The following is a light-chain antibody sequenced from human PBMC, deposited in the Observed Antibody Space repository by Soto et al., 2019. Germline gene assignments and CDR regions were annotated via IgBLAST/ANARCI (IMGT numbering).Light chain of an antibody. CDR2: GAS. CDR3: QQYYDWPIT. V-gene: IGKV3-15*01. CDR1: QSISTN. Sequence: EIVMTQSPATLSVSPGERATLSCRASQSISTNLAWYQQKPGQAPRLLIYGASTRATGIPARFSGSGSETEFNLTISGLQSEDFAVYYCQQYYDWPITFGQGTRLDIK. J-gene: IGKJ5*01.